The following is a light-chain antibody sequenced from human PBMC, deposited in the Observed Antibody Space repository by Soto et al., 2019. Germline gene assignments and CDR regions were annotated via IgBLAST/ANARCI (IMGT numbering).Light chain of an antibody. CDR2: QVT. V-gene: IGLV2-14*01. Sequence: QAVLTQPASVSGSPGQSITISCTGTSSDVGIYNYVSWYQQHPGKAPKLMIYQVTNRPSGVSNRFSGSKSGNTASLTISGLQAEDEPDYYCSSYTGSTNYVFGAGTKVAVL. CDR1: SSDVGIYNY. CDR3: SSYTGSTNYV. J-gene: IGLJ1*01.